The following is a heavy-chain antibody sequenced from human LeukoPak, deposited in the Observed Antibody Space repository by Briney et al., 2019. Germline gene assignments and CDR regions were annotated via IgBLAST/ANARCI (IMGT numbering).Heavy chain of an antibody. Sequence: SETLSLTCTVSGGSISSYYWSWIRQPPGKGLERIGYIYYSGSTNYNPSLKSRVTISVDTSKNQFSLKLSSVTAADTAVYYCARGTGYYRNYFDYWGQGTLVTVSS. D-gene: IGHD3/OR15-3a*01. CDR2: IYYSGST. CDR1: GGSISSYY. CDR3: ARGTGYYRNYFDY. J-gene: IGHJ4*02. V-gene: IGHV4-59*01.